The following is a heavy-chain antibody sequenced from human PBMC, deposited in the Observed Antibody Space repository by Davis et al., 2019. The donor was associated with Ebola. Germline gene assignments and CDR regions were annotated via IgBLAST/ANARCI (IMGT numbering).Heavy chain of an antibody. CDR1: GGSISSYY. D-gene: IGHD2-8*02. V-gene: IGHV4-59*01. Sequence: MPSETLSLTCTVSGGSISSYYWSWIRQPPGKGLEWIGYIYYSGSTNYNASLKSRVMISVDTSKNQFSLKLSSVTAADTAVYYCARGSGLVEYYFEYWGQGTLVTVSS. CDR2: IYYSGST. CDR3: ARGSGLVEYYFEY. J-gene: IGHJ4*02.